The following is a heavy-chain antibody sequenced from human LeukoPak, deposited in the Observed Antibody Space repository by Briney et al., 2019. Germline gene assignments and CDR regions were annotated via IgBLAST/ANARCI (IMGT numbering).Heavy chain of an antibody. J-gene: IGHJ4*02. Sequence: PSETLSLTCALSTVSGSSGNFWSWVRQPPGEGLEWIGEVHKSGRTNYNPSLRTRVTISIDASKNRLSLELTSVTAADTAVYYCARELLGAPTPGAYWGQGTRVAVSS. V-gene: IGHV4-4*02. CDR3: ARELLGAPTPGAY. D-gene: IGHD1-26*01. CDR1: TVSGSSGNF. CDR2: VHKSGRT.